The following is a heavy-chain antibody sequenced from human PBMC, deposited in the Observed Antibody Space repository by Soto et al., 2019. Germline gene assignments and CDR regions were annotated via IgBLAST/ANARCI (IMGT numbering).Heavy chain of an antibody. J-gene: IGHJ4*02. Sequence: EVQLVESGGGLVKPGGSLRLSCAASGFTFSSYSMNWVRQAPGKGLEWVSSISSSSSYIYYADSVKGRFTISRDNAKNSQYLQMNSLRAEDTAVYYCARVEMATRGIDYWGQGTLVTVSS. D-gene: IGHD5-12*01. CDR1: GFTFSSYS. CDR2: ISSSSSYI. CDR3: ARVEMATRGIDY. V-gene: IGHV3-21*01.